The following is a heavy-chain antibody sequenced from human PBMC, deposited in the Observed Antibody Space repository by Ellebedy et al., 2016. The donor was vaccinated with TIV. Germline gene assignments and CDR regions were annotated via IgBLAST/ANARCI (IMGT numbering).Heavy chain of an antibody. Sequence: ASVKVSCKDSGYTFTSYAFHWVRQAPGQRLEWMGWINLANGNTKYSQKVQGRVTITRDPSASTACMELSSLRSDDTAVYYCARVSSGDFWSGYFPEGMDVWGQGTSVTVSS. V-gene: IGHV1-3*01. J-gene: IGHJ6*02. CDR1: GYTFTSYA. CDR3: ARVSSGDFWSGYFPEGMDV. D-gene: IGHD3-3*01. CDR2: INLANGNT.